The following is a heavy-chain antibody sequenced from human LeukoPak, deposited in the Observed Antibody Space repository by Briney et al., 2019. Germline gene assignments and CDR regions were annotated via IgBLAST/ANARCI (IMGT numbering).Heavy chain of an antibody. V-gene: IGHV3-11*01. CDR2: ISSSGSTI. Sequence: GGSLRLSCAASGFTFSDYYMSWIRQAPGKGLEWVSYISSSGSTIYYADSVKGRFTISRDNAKNSLYLQMNSLRAEDTAVYYCAGQEVEMATITDYWGQGTLVTVSS. J-gene: IGHJ4*02. CDR1: GFTFSDYY. D-gene: IGHD5-24*01. CDR3: AGQEVEMATITDY.